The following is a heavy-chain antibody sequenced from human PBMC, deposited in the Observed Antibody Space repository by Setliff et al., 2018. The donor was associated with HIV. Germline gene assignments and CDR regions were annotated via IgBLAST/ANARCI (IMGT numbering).Heavy chain of an antibody. CDR3: AREYCSAGSCYSGR. Sequence: NPSETLSLTCTVSGGSVNDFYCNWIRQPPGKGPEWIGYIHSSGSTIYNPSLKSRVTISIDTSKNHFSLKLSSVTAADTAVYYCAREYCSAGSCYSGRWGQGMLVTVSS. CDR2: IHSSGST. J-gene: IGHJ4*02. D-gene: IGHD2-15*01. CDR1: GGSVNDFY. V-gene: IGHV4-4*08.